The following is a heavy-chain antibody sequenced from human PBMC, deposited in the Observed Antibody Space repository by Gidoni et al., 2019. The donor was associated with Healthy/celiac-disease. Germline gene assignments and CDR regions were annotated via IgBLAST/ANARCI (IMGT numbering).Heavy chain of an antibody. CDR3: ARRGECYGIDV. Sequence: EVHLVQSGAEVNKPGEPLRISCKVSGYSFTSYWLSCVRQMPGKGLVWMGRIDPSDSYTNDSPYFQGHVTISADKTSSTAYLQGSSVKASDTDMYYCARRGECYGIDVWGQGTTVTVAS. J-gene: IGHJ6*02. V-gene: IGHV5-10-1*03. D-gene: IGHD3-3*01. CDR1: GYSFTSYW. CDR2: IDPSDSYT.